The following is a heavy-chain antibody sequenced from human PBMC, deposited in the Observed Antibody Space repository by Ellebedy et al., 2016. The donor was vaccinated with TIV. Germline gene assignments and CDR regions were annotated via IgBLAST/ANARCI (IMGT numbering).Heavy chain of an antibody. CDR3: SRDNSTWWSGLKALDY. J-gene: IGHJ4*02. D-gene: IGHD2-15*01. Sequence: PGGSLRLSCAASGFTFSHYGMHWVRQAPGKGLEWVAVIWSDGSHKYYADSVKGRFTISRDTSKNTLYLQMNSLRAEDTAVYFCSRDNSTWWSGLKALDYWGRGTLVTVSS. CDR2: IWSDGSHK. V-gene: IGHV3-33*01. CDR1: GFTFSHYG.